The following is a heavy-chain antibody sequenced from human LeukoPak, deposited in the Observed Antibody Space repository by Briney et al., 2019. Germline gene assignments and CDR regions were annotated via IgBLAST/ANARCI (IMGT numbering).Heavy chain of an antibody. CDR3: ASISSSWYPPGEYGMDV. CDR2: ISSSGSTI. J-gene: IGHJ6*02. D-gene: IGHD6-13*01. V-gene: IGHV3-48*03. CDR1: GFTFSGYE. Sequence: GGSLRLSCAASGFTFSGYEMNWVRQAPGKGLEWVSYISSSGSTIYYADSVKGRFTISRDNAKNSLYLQMNSLRAEDTAVYYCASISSSWYPPGEYGMDVWGQGTTVTVSS.